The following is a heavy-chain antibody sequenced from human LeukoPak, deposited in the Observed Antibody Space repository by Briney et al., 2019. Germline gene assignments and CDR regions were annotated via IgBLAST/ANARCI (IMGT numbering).Heavy chain of an antibody. CDR1: GVSISSSNSY. D-gene: IGHD6-6*01. CDR3: ARDFSSSSSVYYYCYMDV. J-gene: IGHJ6*03. V-gene: IGHV4-39*07. Sequence: SETLSLTCTVSGVSISSSNSYWSWIRQPPGKGLEWIGEINHSGSTNYNPSLKSRVTISVDTSKNQFSLRLNSVTAADTAVYYCARDFSSSSSVYYYCYMDVWGKGTTVTVSS. CDR2: INHSGST.